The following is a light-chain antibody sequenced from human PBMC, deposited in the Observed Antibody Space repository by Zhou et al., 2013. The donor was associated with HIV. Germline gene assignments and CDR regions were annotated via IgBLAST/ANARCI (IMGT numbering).Light chain of an antibody. Sequence: EIVLSQSPGTLSLSPGESTTLSCRASQSIANNYLAWYQQKPGQAPRLLIYGTSTRATGIPDRFSGSGSGTDFTLTITRLEPEDFAVYYCQQYTGTPRTFGQGTKVEVK. J-gene: IGKJ1*01. CDR1: QSIANNY. CDR2: GTS. V-gene: IGKV3-20*01. CDR3: QQYTGTPRT.